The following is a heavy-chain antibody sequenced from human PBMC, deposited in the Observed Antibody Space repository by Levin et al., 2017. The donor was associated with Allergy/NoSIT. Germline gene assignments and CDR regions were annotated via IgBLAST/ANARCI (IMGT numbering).Heavy chain of an antibody. Sequence: GESLKISCAASGFTFSSYAMHWVRQAPGKGLEWVAVISYDGSNKYYADSVKGRFTISRDNSKNTLYLQMNSLRAEDTAVYYCAREGTIEGDFDYWGQGTLVTVSS. CDR3: AREGTIEGDFDY. CDR1: GFTFSSYA. CDR2: ISYDGSNK. D-gene: IGHD3-3*01. V-gene: IGHV3-30-3*01. J-gene: IGHJ4*02.